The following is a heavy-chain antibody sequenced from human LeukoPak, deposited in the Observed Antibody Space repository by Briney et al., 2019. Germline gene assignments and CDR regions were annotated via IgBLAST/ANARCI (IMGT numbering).Heavy chain of an antibody. CDR1: GYSFTSYW. V-gene: IGHV5-51*01. CDR2: IYPGDSDT. CDR3: ARQIDYYDFWSGHRHYYYMDV. Sequence: GESLKISCKGSGYSFTSYWIGWVRQMPGKGLEWMGIIYPGDSDTRYSPSFQGQVTISADKSTSTAYLQWSSLKASDTAMYYCARQIDYYDFWSGHRHYYYMDVWGKGTTVTVSS. J-gene: IGHJ6*03. D-gene: IGHD3-3*01.